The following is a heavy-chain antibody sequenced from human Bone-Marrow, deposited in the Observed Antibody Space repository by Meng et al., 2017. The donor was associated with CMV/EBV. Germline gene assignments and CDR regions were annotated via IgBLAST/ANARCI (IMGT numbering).Heavy chain of an antibody. CDR1: GFTFGDYA. CDR3: AREEETLTEGGWFDP. CDR2: IWYDGSNK. D-gene: IGHD3-16*01. J-gene: IGHJ5*02. Sequence: GESLKISCPASGFTFGDYAMSWVRQAPGKGLEWVAVIWYDGSNKYYADSVKGRFTISRDNSKNTLYPQMNSLRAEDTAVYYCAREEETLTEGGWFDPWGQGTLVTVSS. V-gene: IGHV3-33*01.